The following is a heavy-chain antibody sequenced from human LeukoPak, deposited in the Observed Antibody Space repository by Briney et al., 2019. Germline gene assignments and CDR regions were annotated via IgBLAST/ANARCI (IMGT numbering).Heavy chain of an antibody. CDR3: ASNSGYSSVPTGY. CDR2: ISSSSSYI. D-gene: IGHD6-25*01. J-gene: IGHJ4*02. V-gene: IGHV3-21*01. Sequence: GGSLRLSCEASGLTFSNSWMHWVRQAPGKGLEWVSSISSSSSYIYYADSVKGRFTISRDNAKNSLYLQMNSLRAEDTAVYYCASNSGYSSVPTGYWGQGTLVTVSS. CDR1: GLTFSNSW.